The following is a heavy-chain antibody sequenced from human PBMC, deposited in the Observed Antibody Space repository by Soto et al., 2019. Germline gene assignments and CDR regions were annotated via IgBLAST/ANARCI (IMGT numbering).Heavy chain of an antibody. CDR3: SRDWRTAATTGWFDP. D-gene: IGHD2-2*01. CDR2: ISYDGTTK. CDR1: GFTFSTHA. J-gene: IGHJ5*02. Sequence: QEQVVESGGGVVQPGRSLRLSCAASGFTFSTHAMHWVRQAPGRGLEWVAIISYDGTTKDYADSVKGRITISRDNAKNAGYLQMNSLRSEDTALSYCSRDWRTAATTGWFDPWGQGTLVTVSS. V-gene: IGHV3-30-3*01.